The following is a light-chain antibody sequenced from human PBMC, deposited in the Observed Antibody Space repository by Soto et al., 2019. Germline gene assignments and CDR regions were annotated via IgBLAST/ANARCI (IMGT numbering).Light chain of an antibody. Sequence: DIQLTQSPSSLSASVGDRVTITCQASHDVTNYLNWYQQRPGKPPKLLIYDASNLEAGVPSRFSGRGSGKSFTFTISSLQSEDFATYYCQQYDDLPLTFGGGTKVE. CDR3: QQYDDLPLT. J-gene: IGKJ4*01. V-gene: IGKV1-33*01. CDR2: DAS. CDR1: HDVTNY.